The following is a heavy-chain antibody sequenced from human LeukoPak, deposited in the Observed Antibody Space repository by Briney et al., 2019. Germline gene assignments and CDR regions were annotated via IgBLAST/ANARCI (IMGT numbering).Heavy chain of an antibody. V-gene: IGHV4-39*01. CDR3: ARRSLYSSSQSKYFDY. CDR1: GGSISSSSYY. D-gene: IGHD6-6*01. Sequence: SETLSLTCTVSGGSISSSSYYWGWIRQPPGKGLEWIGSIYYSGSTYYNPSLKSRVTISVDTSKNQFSLKLSSVTAADTAVYYCARRSLYSSSQSKYFDYWGQGTLVTVSS. CDR2: IYYSGST. J-gene: IGHJ4*02.